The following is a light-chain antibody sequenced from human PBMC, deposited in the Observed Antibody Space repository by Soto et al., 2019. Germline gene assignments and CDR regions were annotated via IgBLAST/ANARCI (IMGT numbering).Light chain of an antibody. J-gene: IGKJ3*01. CDR3: HHYNTYSGT. V-gene: IGKV1-5*03. CDR1: QSINTW. CDR2: RAS. Sequence: DIQMTQSPSTLSASVGDRVTITCRASQSINTWLAWYQQKPGKAPTLLIYRASTVESGVPTRFSGSGSGTEFTLTISSLQPDDFSAYYCHHYNTYSGTFGPGTKVDI.